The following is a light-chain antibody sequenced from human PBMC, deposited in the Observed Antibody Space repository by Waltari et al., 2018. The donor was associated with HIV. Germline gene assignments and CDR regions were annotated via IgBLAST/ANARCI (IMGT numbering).Light chain of an antibody. CDR2: YDF. V-gene: IGLV3-21*04. CDR1: NIGSKN. CDR3: QVRDSTTDHVI. Sequence: SYVVSQPPSESVAPGQTAVITCGGNNIGSKNVHWYQQKPGQAPVLVIYYDFDRPSGIPERLSGSSSGNTATLTIRRVEAGDEADYYCQVRDSTTDHVIFGGGTKLTVL. J-gene: IGLJ2*01.